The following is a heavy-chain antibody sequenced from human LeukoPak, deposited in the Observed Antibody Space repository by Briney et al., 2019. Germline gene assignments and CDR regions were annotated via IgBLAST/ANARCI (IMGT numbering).Heavy chain of an antibody. Sequence: PSETLSLTCTVSGGSVSSYYWSWIRQPPGKGLEWIGYLYYSGSTNYNPSLKSRVTISVDTSKNQFSLKLSSVTAADTAVYYCARHSHMPLAYYLDYGGQGTLVTVS. J-gene: IGHJ4*02. V-gene: IGHV4-59*08. CDR2: LYYSGST. CDR1: GGSVSSYY. D-gene: IGHD2-2*01. CDR3: ARHSHMPLAYYLDY.